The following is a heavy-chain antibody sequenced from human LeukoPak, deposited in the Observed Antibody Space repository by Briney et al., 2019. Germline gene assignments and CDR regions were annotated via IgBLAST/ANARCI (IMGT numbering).Heavy chain of an antibody. CDR2: INPNSGGT. D-gene: IGHD3-22*01. V-gene: IGHV1-2*02. CDR3: ARDRGYYDSSGPRNWFDP. Sequence: ASVKVSCKASGYTFTGYYMRWVRQAPGQGLEWMGWINPNSGGTNYAQKFQGRVTMTRDTSISTAYMELSRLRSDDTAVYYCARDRGYYDSSGPRNWFDPWGQGTLVTVSS. J-gene: IGHJ5*02. CDR1: GYTFTGYY.